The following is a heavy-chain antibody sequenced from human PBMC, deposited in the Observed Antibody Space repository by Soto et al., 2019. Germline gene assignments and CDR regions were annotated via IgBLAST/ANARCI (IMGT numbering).Heavy chain of an antibody. J-gene: IGHJ4*02. D-gene: IGHD3-10*01. V-gene: IGHV4-30-2*01. CDR1: GGSISSGGYS. CDR3: ARDQNGSGNYYTRYFDY. CDR2: IYHSGST. Sequence: SETLSLTCAVSGGSISSGGYSWSWIRQPPGKGLEWIGYIYHSGSTNYNTSLKSRVTISVDKSKNLFSLILSSVTAADTAFFYCARDQNGSGNYYTRYFDYWGQGTLVTVSS.